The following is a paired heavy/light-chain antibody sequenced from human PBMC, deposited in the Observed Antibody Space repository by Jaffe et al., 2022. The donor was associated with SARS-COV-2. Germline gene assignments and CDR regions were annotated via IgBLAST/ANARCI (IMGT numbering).Light chain of an antibody. J-gene: IGKJ4*01. V-gene: IGKV1-16*02. CDR1: QDITNH. CDR3: QQYKSYPPT. CDR2: AAS. Sequence: DIQMTQSPSSLSASVGDRVTITCRASQDITNHLAWFQWKTGKAPKSLIYAASSLQSGVPPKFSGSGSGTDFTLIISSLQPEDFATYYCQQYKSYPPTFGGGTKVEIK.
Heavy chain of an antibody. Sequence: QVQLVESGGGVVQPGTSLRLSCAASGFSFSSYTMHWVRRAPGKGLEWVAVISYDGTNKFYADSVKGRFTISRDNSKNILYLQMNSLRTEDTAVYYCATGEGFFGEILPGGQGTLVTVSS. CDR3: ATGEGFFGEILP. CDR2: ISYDGTNK. V-gene: IGHV3-30*04. D-gene: IGHD3-10*01. J-gene: IGHJ1*01. CDR1: GFSFSSYT.